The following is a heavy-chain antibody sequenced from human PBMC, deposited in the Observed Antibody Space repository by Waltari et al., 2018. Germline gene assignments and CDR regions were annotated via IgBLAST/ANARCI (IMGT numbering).Heavy chain of an antibody. D-gene: IGHD2-2*01. CDR1: GYSFTNYA. J-gene: IGHJ5*02. V-gene: IGHV7-4-1*02. CDR2: ITTNTENP. CDR3: AREVVPAAKIVVNWFDP. Sequence: QVQLVQSGSEWKKPGASVKVSCKAYGYSFTNYAINWVRQAPGQGLELMGWITTNTENPTYTQGVTRRFVFSFDTSVSTAYLQINDLKAEDAAIYYCAREVVPAAKIVVNWFDPWGQGTQVTVSS.